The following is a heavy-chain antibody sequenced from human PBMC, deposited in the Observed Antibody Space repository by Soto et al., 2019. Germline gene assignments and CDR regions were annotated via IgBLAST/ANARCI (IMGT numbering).Heavy chain of an antibody. CDR1: GYTFNSYD. J-gene: IGHJ4*02. D-gene: IGHD3-22*01. CDR2: MNPNSGNT. V-gene: IGHV1-8*01. Sequence: WASVKVSCKASGYTFNSYDINWVRQTTGQGPEWMGWMNPNSGNTGYAQKFQGRVTMTRNTSISTAYMELSSLRSEDTAVYYCARRHYYECVAYWGQGTLVTVSS. CDR3: ARRHYYECVAY.